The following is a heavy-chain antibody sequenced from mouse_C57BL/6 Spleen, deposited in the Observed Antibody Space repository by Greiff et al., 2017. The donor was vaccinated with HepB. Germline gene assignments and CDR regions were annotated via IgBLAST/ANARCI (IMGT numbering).Heavy chain of an antibody. Sequence: QVQLQQPGAELVKPGASVKLSCKASGYTFTSYWMQWVKQRPGQGLEWIEEIDPSDSYTNYTQKFKGKATLTVDTSSSTAYMQLSSLTSEDSAVYYCARGLYYSNYGFAYWGQGTLVTVSA. CDR3: ARGLYYSNYGFAY. CDR2: IDPSDSYT. V-gene: IGHV1-50*01. J-gene: IGHJ3*01. D-gene: IGHD2-5*01. CDR1: GYTFTSYW.